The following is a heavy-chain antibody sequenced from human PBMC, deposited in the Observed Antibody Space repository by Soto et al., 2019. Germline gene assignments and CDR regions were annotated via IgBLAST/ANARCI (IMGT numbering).Heavy chain of an antibody. CDR3: ARVPLTPYYYDSSGYYWTPPDP. D-gene: IGHD3-22*01. CDR1: GGSFSGYY. V-gene: IGHV4-34*01. J-gene: IGHJ5*02. Sequence: XETLSLAYAVYGGSFSGYYWSWIRQPPGKGLEWIGEINHSGSTNYNPSLKSRVTISVDTSKNQFSLKLSSVTAADTAVYYCARVPLTPYYYDSSGYYWTPPDPWGQGTLVTVSS. CDR2: INHSGST.